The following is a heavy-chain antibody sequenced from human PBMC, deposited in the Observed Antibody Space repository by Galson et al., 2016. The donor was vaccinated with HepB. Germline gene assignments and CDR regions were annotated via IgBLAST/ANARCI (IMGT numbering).Heavy chain of an antibody. Sequence: SLRLSCAASGFAFNSYWIHWVRQVPGKGLVWVSRINTDGNRTTYADSVKGRFTISRDNAKKTVYLQINTLRAEDTAVYYCARDGGFCTNGVCYTGWYYGMDVWGKGTTVTVSS. V-gene: IGHV3-74*01. J-gene: IGHJ6*04. CDR2: INTDGNRT. CDR3: ARDGGFCTNGVCYTGWYYGMDV. D-gene: IGHD2-8*01. CDR1: GFAFNSYW.